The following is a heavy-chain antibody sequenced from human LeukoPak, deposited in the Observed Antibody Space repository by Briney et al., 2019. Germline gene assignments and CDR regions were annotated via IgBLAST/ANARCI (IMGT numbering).Heavy chain of an antibody. CDR2: INHSGST. D-gene: IGHD3-22*01. V-gene: IGHV4-34*01. Sequence: SETLSLTCAVYGGSFSGYYWSWIRQPPGKGLEWIGEINHSGSTNYNPSLKSRVTISVDTSKNQFSLKLSSVTAADTAVYYCASDFQDYYDSSGYDYWGQGTLVTVSS. CDR1: GGSFSGYY. J-gene: IGHJ4*02. CDR3: ASDFQDYYDSSGYDY.